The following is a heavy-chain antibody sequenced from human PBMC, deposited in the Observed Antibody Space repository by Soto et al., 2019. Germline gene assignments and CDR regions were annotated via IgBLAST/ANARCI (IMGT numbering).Heavy chain of an antibody. D-gene: IGHD2-2*01. CDR3: ARTACSSTSCYSNYGYFDY. J-gene: IGHJ4*02. Sequence: ASVKVSCKASGYTFTSYGISWVRQAPGQGLEWMGWISAYNGNTNYAQKLQGRVTMTTDTSTSTAYMELRSLRSDDTAVYYCARTACSSTSCYSNYGYFDYWGQGTLVTVSS. CDR2: ISAYNGNT. CDR1: GYTFTSYG. V-gene: IGHV1-18*01.